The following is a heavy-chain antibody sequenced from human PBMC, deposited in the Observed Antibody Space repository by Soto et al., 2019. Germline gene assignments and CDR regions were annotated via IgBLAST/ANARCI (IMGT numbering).Heavy chain of an antibody. CDR1: GYTFTSYY. J-gene: IGHJ6*02. D-gene: IGHD3-22*01. CDR3: ARFLMWLGHYYDSSGYYSDKSYGMDV. Sequence: ASVKVSCKASGYTFTSYYMHWVRQAPGQGLEWMGIINPSGGSTSYAQKFQGRVTMTRDTSTSTVYMELSSLRSEDTAVYYCARFLMWLGHYYDSSGYYSDKSYGMDVWGQGTTVTVSS. V-gene: IGHV1-46*01. CDR2: INPSGGST.